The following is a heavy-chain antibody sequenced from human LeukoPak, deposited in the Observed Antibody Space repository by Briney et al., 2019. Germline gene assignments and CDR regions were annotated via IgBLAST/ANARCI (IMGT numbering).Heavy chain of an antibody. CDR3: AHDSYCSGGSCYSGY. D-gene: IGHD2-15*01. V-gene: IGHV1-69*13. CDR1: GGTFSSYA. J-gene: IGHJ4*02. CDR2: IIPIFGTA. Sequence: SVKVSCKASGGTFSSYAISWVRQAPGQGLEWMGGIIPIFGTANYAQKFQGRVTITADESTSTAYMELSSLRSEDTAVYYCAHDSYCSGGSCYSGYWGQGTLLIVSS.